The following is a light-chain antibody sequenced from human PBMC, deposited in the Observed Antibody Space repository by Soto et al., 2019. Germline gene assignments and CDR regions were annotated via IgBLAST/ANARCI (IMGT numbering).Light chain of an antibody. J-gene: IGKJ1*01. V-gene: IGKV1-5*01. CDR1: QSISSW. CDR3: QEYTTYSRT. Sequence: DIQMTQSPSTLSASVGDRVTITCRASQSISSWLAWYQQQPGKAPKVLIYDASTLESGVPSRFSGGGSGAEFTLTITSLQPDDFATYYCQEYTTYSRTFGQGTKVDIK. CDR2: DAS.